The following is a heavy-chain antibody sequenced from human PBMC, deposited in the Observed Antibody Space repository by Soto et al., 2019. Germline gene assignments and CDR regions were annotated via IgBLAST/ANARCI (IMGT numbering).Heavy chain of an antibody. CDR3: AIDWGPHDAFDI. CDR1: GFTFSSYA. V-gene: IGHV3-30-3*01. D-gene: IGHD3-16*01. Sequence: PGGSLRLSCAASGFTFSSYAMHWVRQAPGKGLEWVAVISYDGSNKYYADSVKGRLTISRDNSKNTLYLQMNSLRAEDTAVYYCAIDWGPHDAFDIWGQGTMVTVSS. J-gene: IGHJ3*02. CDR2: ISYDGSNK.